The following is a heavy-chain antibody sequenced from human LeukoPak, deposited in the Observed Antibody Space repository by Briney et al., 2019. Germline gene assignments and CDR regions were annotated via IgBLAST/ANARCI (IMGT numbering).Heavy chain of an antibody. Sequence: SETLSLTCTVSGGSISSYYWSWIRQPPGKGLEWFGYIYYSGSTNYNPSLKSRVTISVDTFKNQFSLKLSSVTAADTAVYYCARGLAAAGIVWGQGTLVTVSS. J-gene: IGHJ4*02. V-gene: IGHV4-59*01. CDR3: ARGLAAAGIV. D-gene: IGHD6-13*01. CDR2: IYYSGST. CDR1: GGSISSYY.